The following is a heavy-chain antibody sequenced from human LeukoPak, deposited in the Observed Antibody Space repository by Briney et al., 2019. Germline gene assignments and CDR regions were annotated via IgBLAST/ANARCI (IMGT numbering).Heavy chain of an antibody. D-gene: IGHD2/OR15-2a*01. CDR2: IYSGGST. V-gene: IGHV3-53*01. J-gene: IGHJ4*02. Sequence: GGSLRLSCGSSGFTVGNNYMKWIRQAPGKGLEWVSLIYSGGSTYYADSVKGRFTISRDSSKNTLDLQMNSLRVEDTAVYYCATNMGFWGQGTLVTVSS. CDR1: GFTVGNNY. CDR3: ATNMGF.